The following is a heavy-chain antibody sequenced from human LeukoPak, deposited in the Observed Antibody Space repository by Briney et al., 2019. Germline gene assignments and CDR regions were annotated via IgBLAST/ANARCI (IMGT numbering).Heavy chain of an antibody. J-gene: IGHJ4*02. CDR3: ARDVLSVVVAATPHAY. D-gene: IGHD2-15*01. CDR1: GYTFTSYG. CDR2: ISAYNGNT. Sequence: ASVKVSCKASGYTFTSYGISWVRQAPGQGLEWMGWISAYNGNTNYAQKLQGRVTMTTDTSTSTAYMELRSLRSDDTAVYYCARDVLSVVVAATPHAYWGQGTLVTVSS. V-gene: IGHV1-18*01.